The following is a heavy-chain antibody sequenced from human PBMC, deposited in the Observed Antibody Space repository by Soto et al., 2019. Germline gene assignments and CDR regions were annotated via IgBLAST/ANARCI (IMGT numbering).Heavy chain of an antibody. V-gene: IGHV3-23*01. CDR3: ANHWDTSAQGGFGWFDP. Sequence: GGSLRLSCAASGFTFSTYAMAWVRQAPGKGLEWVSGVSASGLDTDYADPVKGRFYISRDNSKNTLYLQMNNLRVGDTAVYYCANHWDTSAQGGFGWFDPWGQGTLVTVSS. J-gene: IGHJ5*02. CDR2: VSASGLDT. D-gene: IGHD3-22*01. CDR1: GFTFSTYA.